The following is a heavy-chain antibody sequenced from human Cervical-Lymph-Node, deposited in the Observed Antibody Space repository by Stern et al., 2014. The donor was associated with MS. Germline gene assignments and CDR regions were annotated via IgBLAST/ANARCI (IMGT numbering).Heavy chain of an antibody. CDR1: GYPFTNYW. V-gene: IGHV5-51*01. Sequence: EVHLVESGSEVKKPGESLKISCKGSGYPFTNYWIGWVRQMPGKGLERMGIIYPGDSDTKDSPSLQGQVTFSADKSINTAYLQWSSLKASDTGMYYCARHRFDVLTGYTPDDGMDVWGQGTTVTISS. J-gene: IGHJ6*02. CDR2: IYPGDSDT. CDR3: ARHRFDVLTGYTPDDGMDV. D-gene: IGHD3-9*01.